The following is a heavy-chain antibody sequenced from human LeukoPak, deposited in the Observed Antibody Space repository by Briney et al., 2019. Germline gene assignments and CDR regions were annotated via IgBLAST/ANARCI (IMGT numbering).Heavy chain of an antibody. Sequence: PGRSLRLSCTASGFTFGDYAMSWVRQAPGKGLEWVGFVRSKAYGGTTEYAAPVKGRFTISRDDSKSIAYLQMNSLKTEDTAVYYCTREEVAAVAPSDIWGQGTMVTVSS. J-gene: IGHJ3*02. V-gene: IGHV3-49*04. CDR3: TREEVAAVAPSDI. CDR2: VRSKAYGGTT. CDR1: GFTFGDYA. D-gene: IGHD6-25*01.